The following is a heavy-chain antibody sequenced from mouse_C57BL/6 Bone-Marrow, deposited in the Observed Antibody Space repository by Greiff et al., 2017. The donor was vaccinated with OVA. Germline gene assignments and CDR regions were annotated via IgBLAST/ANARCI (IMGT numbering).Heavy chain of an antibody. CDR2: INPNNGGT. Sequence: VQLQQSGPELVKPGASVKMSCKASGYTFTDYHMHWVKQSHGKSLAWIGYINPNNGGTSYNQKFKGKATLTVNKSSSTAYMELRSLTSEDSAVYYCARRGYYGSRAWYFDVWGTGTTVTVSS. CDR3: ARRGYYGSRAWYFDV. J-gene: IGHJ1*03. D-gene: IGHD1-1*01. CDR1: GYTFTDYH. V-gene: IGHV1-22*01.